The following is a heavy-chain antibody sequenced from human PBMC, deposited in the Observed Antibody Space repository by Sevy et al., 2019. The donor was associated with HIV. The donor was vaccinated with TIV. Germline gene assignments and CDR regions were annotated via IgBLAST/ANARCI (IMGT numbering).Heavy chain of an antibody. D-gene: IGHD6-13*01. Sequence: GGSLRLSCAASAFTFSSYSMNWVRQAPGKGLEWVSYISSSTSTIYYADSVKRRFTISRDNAKNSLYLQMNSLRAEDTAVYYCARLSGYSSSWSYFDYWGQGTLVTVSS. CDR3: ARLSGYSSSWSYFDY. CDR1: AFTFSSYS. CDR2: ISSSTSTI. V-gene: IGHV3-48*01. J-gene: IGHJ4*02.